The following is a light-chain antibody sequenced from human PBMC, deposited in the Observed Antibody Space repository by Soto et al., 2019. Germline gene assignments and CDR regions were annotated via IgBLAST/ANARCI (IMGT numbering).Light chain of an antibody. J-gene: IGKJ2*01. V-gene: IGKV1-5*01. Sequence: DIQMTQSPSTLSASVGDRVIITCRASQNINTWLAWYQQKPGKAPNLLIYDASTLQSGVPLRFSGSGSGTEFTLTICSLQPDDFADYYCQQYNSYWYTFGQGTRLEIK. CDR3: QQYNSYWYT. CDR2: DAS. CDR1: QNINTW.